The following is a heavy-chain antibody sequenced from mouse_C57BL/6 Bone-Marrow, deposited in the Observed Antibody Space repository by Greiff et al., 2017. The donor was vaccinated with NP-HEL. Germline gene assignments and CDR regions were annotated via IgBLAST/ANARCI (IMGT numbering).Heavy chain of an antibody. D-gene: IGHD2-12*01. J-gene: IGHJ4*01. Sequence: EVMLVESGGGLVKPGGSLKLSCAASGFTFSDYGMHWVRQAPEKGLEWVAYISSGSSTIYYADTVKGRFTISRDNAKNTLFLQMTSLRSEDTAMYYCARRYRGLYYHAMDYWGQGTSVTVSS. V-gene: IGHV5-17*01. CDR1: GFTFSDYG. CDR2: ISSGSSTI. CDR3: ARRYRGLYYHAMDY.